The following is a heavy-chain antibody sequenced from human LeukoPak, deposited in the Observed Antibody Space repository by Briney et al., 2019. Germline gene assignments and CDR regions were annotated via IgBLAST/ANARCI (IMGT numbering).Heavy chain of an antibody. J-gene: IGHJ4*02. CDR2: IHYSGST. Sequence: PSETLSLTCIVSGVSISSGDHYWRWIRQPPGKGLEWIGHIHYSGSTYYNPSLKSRLTISVDTSKNQFSLNLKSVTAADTAVYYCARDTVHRVAAVEGSYWGQGTLVTVSS. CDR3: ARDTVHRVAAVEGSY. D-gene: IGHD6-13*01. V-gene: IGHV4-30-4*01. CDR1: GVSISSGDHY.